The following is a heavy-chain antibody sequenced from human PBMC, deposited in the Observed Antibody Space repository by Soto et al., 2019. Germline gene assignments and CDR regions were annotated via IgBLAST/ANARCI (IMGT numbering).Heavy chain of an antibody. Sequence: QIQLVQFGGEVARPWASVTVSCEASGYIFTTYGLSWVRQTPAHGLEWMGWISADSGYTQYAQLFQGRVTMTRDTSRNTRYMTLRDLTSDDTGMHYCARDRPPGSLYGMDAWGQGTAVTVSS. CDR1: GYIFTTYG. CDR3: ARDRPPGSLYGMDA. J-gene: IGHJ6*02. V-gene: IGHV1-18*01. CDR2: ISADSGYT.